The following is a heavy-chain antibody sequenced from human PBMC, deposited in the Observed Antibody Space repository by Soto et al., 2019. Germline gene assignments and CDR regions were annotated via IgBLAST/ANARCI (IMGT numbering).Heavy chain of an antibody. CDR2: ISGRGGRT. D-gene: IGHD3-22*01. CDR3: AKEGWYYYDSSGYYDY. Sequence: EVQLLESGGGLVQPGGSLRLSCAASGFTFSSYTMSWVRQAPGKGLEWVSAISGRGGRTYYADSVKGRFTISRDSSKNTLYLQMNSLRAEDTAVYYCAKEGWYYYDSSGYYDYWGQGTLVTVSS. V-gene: IGHV3-23*01. CDR1: GFTFSSYT. J-gene: IGHJ4*02.